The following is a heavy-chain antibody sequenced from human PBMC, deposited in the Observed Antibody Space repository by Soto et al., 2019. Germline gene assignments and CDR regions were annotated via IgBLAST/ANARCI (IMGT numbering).Heavy chain of an antibody. CDR1: GGSISTSDYY. D-gene: IGHD3-10*01. CDR3: ARDPRRTRGWHFDL. Sequence: QVQLQESGPGLVRPSQTLSLICTVSGGSISTSDYYWSWIRQHPVRGLEWIGYVYFSGDTFYNPSLESRVVISVDTSENRFSQKLTSVTAADTAVYYCARDPRRTRGWHFDLWGRGTLVTVSS. J-gene: IGHJ2*01. CDR2: VYFSGDT. V-gene: IGHV4-31*03.